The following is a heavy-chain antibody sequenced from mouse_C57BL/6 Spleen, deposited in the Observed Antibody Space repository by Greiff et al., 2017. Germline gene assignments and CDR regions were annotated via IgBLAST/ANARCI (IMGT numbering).Heavy chain of an antibody. D-gene: IGHD2-3*01. J-gene: IGHJ2*01. CDR3: ARDEDDGYPDFDY. CDR1: GYTFTSYW. V-gene: IGHV1-7*01. Sequence: VQLQQSGAELAKPGASVKLSCKASGYTFTSYWMHWVKQRPGQGLEWIGYINPSSGYTKYNQKFKDKATLTADKSSSTAYMQRSSLTYEDSAVYYCARDEDDGYPDFDYWGQGTTLTVSS. CDR2: INPSSGYT.